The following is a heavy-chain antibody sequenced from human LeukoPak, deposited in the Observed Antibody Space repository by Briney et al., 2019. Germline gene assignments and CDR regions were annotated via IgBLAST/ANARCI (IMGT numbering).Heavy chain of an antibody. V-gene: IGHV4-39*07. CDR2: IFYSGST. D-gene: IGHD5-24*01. CDR1: GGSISSSGYY. J-gene: IGHJ4*02. CDR3: ARDSRDGYNFDY. Sequence: SETLSLTCIVSGGSISSSGYYWGLIRQPPGKGLEWIGTIFYSGSTSYNPSLKSRVTISVDTSKNQFSLKLSSVTAADTAVYYCARDSRDGYNFDYWGQGTLVTVSS.